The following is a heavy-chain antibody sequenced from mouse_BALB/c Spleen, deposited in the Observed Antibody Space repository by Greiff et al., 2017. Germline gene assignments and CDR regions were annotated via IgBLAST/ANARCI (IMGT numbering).Heavy chain of an antibody. J-gene: IGHJ4*01. CDR1: GYSITSDYA. Sequence: EVKLVESGPGLVKPSQSLSLTCTVTGYSITSDYAWNWIRQFPGNKLEWMGYISYSGSTSYNPSLKSRISITRDTSKNQFFLQLNSVTTEDTATYYCARSRSMIYYDYDGAMDYWGQGTSVTVSS. V-gene: IGHV3-2*02. CDR2: ISYSGST. CDR3: ARSRSMIYYDYDGAMDY. D-gene: IGHD2-4*01.